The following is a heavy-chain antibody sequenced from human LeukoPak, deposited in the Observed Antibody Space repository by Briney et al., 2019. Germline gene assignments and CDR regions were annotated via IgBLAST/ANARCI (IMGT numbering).Heavy chain of an antibody. CDR2: IKQDGSEK. D-gene: IGHD6-19*01. V-gene: IGHV3-7*01. Sequence: GGSLRLSCAASGFTFSSYWMSWVRQAPGKGLERVANIKQDGSEKYYVDSVKGRFTISRDNAKNSLYLQMNSLRAEDTAVYYCARDQVLRRQWLVRGYYYYGMDVWGQGTTVTVSS. J-gene: IGHJ6*02. CDR1: GFTFSSYW. CDR3: ARDQVLRRQWLVRGYYYYGMDV.